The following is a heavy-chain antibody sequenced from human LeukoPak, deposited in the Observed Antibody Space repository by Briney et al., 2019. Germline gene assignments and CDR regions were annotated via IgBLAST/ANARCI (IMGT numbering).Heavy chain of an antibody. J-gene: IGHJ4*02. CDR3: ARQGLGVGATTFGY. CDR2: IYYGGTT. D-gene: IGHD1-26*01. Sequence: SETLSLTCTVSGGSISSSNHYWGWIRQPPGKGLEWIGNIYYGGTTYYKPSLKSRVTISVDTSKNQFSLKLSSVTAADTAVYYCARQGLGVGATTFGYWGQGTLVTVSS. V-gene: IGHV4-39*01. CDR1: GGSISSSNHY.